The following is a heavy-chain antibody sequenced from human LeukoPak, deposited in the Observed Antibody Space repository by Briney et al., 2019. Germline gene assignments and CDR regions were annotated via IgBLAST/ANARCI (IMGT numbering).Heavy chain of an antibody. Sequence: GGSLRLSCAASGFTFSGSAMHWVRQASGKGLEWVGRIRSKANNYATAYAASVKGRFTISRDDSKNTAYLQMNSLKTEDTAVYYCTKAAYCGGDCSLDWGQGTLVTVSS. CDR3: TKAAYCGGDCSLD. D-gene: IGHD2-21*02. J-gene: IGHJ4*02. CDR1: GFTFSGSA. V-gene: IGHV3-73*01. CDR2: IRSKANNYAT.